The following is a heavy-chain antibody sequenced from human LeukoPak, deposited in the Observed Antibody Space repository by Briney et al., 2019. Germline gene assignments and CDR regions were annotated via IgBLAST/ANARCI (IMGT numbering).Heavy chain of an antibody. CDR1: GFTFSSYA. Sequence: PGRSLRLSCAASGFTFSSYAMHWVRQAPGKGLEWVSGTPSGGDNTYYADSVKGRFTISRDNSENTLYLQINNLRAEDTAVYYCAKDSQYYDFWSRYNHYSYHYMDVWGKGTTVIVSS. D-gene: IGHD3-3*01. V-gene: IGHV3-23*01. J-gene: IGHJ6*03. CDR2: TPSGGDNT. CDR3: AKDSQYYDFWSRYNHYSYHYMDV.